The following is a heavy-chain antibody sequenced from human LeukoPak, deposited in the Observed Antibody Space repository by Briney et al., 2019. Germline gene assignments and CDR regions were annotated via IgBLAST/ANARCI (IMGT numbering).Heavy chain of an antibody. V-gene: IGHV3-23*01. Sequence: PGGSLRLSCAASGFTFSSYAMSWVRQAPGKGLEWVSAISGSGGSTYYADSVKGRFTISRDNSKNTLYLKMNSLRAEDTAVYYCAKALSPPMSLFDYWGQGTLVTVSS. J-gene: IGHJ4*02. D-gene: IGHD3-22*01. CDR3: AKALSPPMSLFDY. CDR1: GFTFSSYA. CDR2: ISGSGGST.